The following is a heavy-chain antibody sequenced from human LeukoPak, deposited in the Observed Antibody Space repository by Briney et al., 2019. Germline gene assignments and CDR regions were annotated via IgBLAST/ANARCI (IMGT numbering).Heavy chain of an antibody. V-gene: IGHV3-30-3*01. J-gene: IGHJ4*02. CDR1: GFTFSSYA. CDR3: AKDTTAAGTGNFDY. Sequence: PGRSLRLSCAASGFTFSSYAMHWVRQAPGKGLEWVAVISYDGSNKYYADSVKGRFTISRDNAKNSLYLNMNSLRAEDTALYYCAKDTTAAGTGNFDYWGQGTLVTVSS. CDR2: ISYDGSNK. D-gene: IGHD6-13*01.